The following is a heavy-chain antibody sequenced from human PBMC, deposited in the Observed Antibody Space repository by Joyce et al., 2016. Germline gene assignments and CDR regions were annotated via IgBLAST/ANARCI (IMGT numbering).Heavy chain of an antibody. CDR3: AKRGLTSLSGYSYYYMDV. Sequence: EVQLLESGGGLVQPGGSLRLSCAASGFPFSIFAMTWVRRIPGRGLEWVSSISVIGATTYYADSVKGRFVFSRDNSKNMLYLQMHSLRAEDTAVYYCAKRGLTSLSGYSYYYMDVWGKGTTVTVSS. J-gene: IGHJ6*03. V-gene: IGHV3-23*01. D-gene: IGHD3-10*01. CDR2: ISVIGATT. CDR1: GFPFSIFA.